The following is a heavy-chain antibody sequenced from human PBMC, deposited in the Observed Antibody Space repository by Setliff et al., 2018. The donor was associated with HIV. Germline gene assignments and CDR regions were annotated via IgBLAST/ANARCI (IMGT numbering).Heavy chain of an antibody. CDR2: IYYSGST. Sequence: SETLSLTCTVSGGSISGYYWSWIRQPPGKGLEWIAYIYYSGSTNYNPSLKSRVTISVDTSKDQFSLKLSSVTAADTAVYYCARGLGDYGSGSYWIYYYYYMDVWGKGTTVTVSS. CDR3: ARGLGDYGSGSYWIYYYYYMDV. CDR1: GGSISGYY. D-gene: IGHD3-10*01. J-gene: IGHJ6*03. V-gene: IGHV4-59*12.